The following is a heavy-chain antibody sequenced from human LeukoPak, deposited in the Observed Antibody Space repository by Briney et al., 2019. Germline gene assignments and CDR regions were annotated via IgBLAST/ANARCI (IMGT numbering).Heavy chain of an antibody. Sequence: GASVKVSCKASRYTFTSYYMHWVRQAPGQGLEWMGIINPSGGSTSYAQKFQGRVTMTRDTSTSTVYMELSSLRSEDTAVYYCAREGMGDGYTDAFDIWGQGTMVTVSS. CDR2: INPSGGST. V-gene: IGHV1-46*01. CDR1: RYTFTSYY. D-gene: IGHD5-24*01. CDR3: AREGMGDGYTDAFDI. J-gene: IGHJ3*02.